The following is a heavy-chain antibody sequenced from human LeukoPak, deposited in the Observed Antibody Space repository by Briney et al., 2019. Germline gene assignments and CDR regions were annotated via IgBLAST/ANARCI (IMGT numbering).Heavy chain of an antibody. CDR3: ARSGWGSSWSDAFDI. D-gene: IGHD6-13*01. CDR1: GYTFTSYG. CDR2: ISAYNGNT. V-gene: IGHV1-18*01. J-gene: IGHJ3*02. Sequence: ASVKVSCKASGYTFTSYGISWVRQAPGQGLEWIGWISAYNGNTNYAQNLQGRVSMTTDTSTATTYMELRSLRSDDTALYYCARSGWGSSWSDAFDIWGQGTMVTVSS.